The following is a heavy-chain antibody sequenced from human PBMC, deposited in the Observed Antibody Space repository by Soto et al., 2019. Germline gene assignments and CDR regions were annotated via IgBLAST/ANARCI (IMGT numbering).Heavy chain of an antibody. Sequence: SVKVSCKASGGTFSSYAISWVRQAPGQGLEWMGGIIPIFGTANYAQKFQGRVTITADESTSTAYMELSSLRSEDTAVYYCARTKDTAMVPLGWGQGTLVTVSS. V-gene: IGHV1-69*13. CDR2: IIPIFGTA. CDR1: GGTFSSYA. J-gene: IGHJ4*02. D-gene: IGHD5-18*01. CDR3: ARTKDTAMVPLG.